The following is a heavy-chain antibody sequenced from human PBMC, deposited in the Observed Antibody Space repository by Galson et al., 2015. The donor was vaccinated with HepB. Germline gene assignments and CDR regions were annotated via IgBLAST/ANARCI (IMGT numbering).Heavy chain of an antibody. J-gene: IGHJ4*02. V-gene: IGHV3-13*01. CDR1: GFTFSSYD. Sequence: SLRLSCAASGFTFSSYDMHWVRHATGKGLEWVSAIGTTADDTYYLDSVKGRVTMTTDIATSTAYMELRSLRSDDTAVYYCARGSSPDYWGQGTLVTVSS. CDR3: ARGSSPDY. CDR2: IGTTADDT.